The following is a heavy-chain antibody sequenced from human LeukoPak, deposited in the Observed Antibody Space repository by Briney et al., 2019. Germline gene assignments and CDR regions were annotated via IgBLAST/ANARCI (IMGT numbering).Heavy chain of an antibody. CDR1: GFTFSSYA. Sequence: PRRSLRLSCAASGFTFSSYATHWVRQAPGKGLEWVAVISYDGSNKYYADSVKGRFSISRDNSKNTLYLQMNSLRAEDTAVYYCARNDGYNGYYFDYWGQGTLVTVSS. V-gene: IGHV3-30-3*01. D-gene: IGHD5-24*01. CDR3: ARNDGYNGYYFDY. J-gene: IGHJ4*02. CDR2: ISYDGSNK.